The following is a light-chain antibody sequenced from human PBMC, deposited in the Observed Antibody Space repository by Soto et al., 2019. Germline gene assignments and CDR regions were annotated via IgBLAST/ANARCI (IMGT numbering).Light chain of an antibody. J-gene: IGLJ3*02. CDR3: VLYMDGPWV. CDR1: SGSVSTDHY. V-gene: IGLV8-61*01. Sequence: QTVVTQEPSFSVSPGGTVTLTCGLSSGSVSTDHYPSWYQQTPGQAPRTLIYSTNTRSSGVPDRYSGSIHGNKAALTITGAQADEESDYYCVLYMDGPWVFGGGTKLTVL. CDR2: STN.